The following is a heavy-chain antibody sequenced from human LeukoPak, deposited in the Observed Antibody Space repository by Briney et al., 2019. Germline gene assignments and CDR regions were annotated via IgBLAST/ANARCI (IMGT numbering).Heavy chain of an antibody. CDR1: VRSISSGSDY. Sequence: PSENLSLTCTVTVRSISSGSDYWSWIRQHPGKGLEWIGYIYYSGSTYYNPSLKSRVTISVDTSKNQFSLKLSSVTAADTAVYYCARGGRAMAPFDYWGQGTLVTVSS. J-gene: IGHJ4*02. D-gene: IGHD5-18*01. V-gene: IGHV4-31*03. CDR3: ARGGRAMAPFDY. CDR2: IYYSGST.